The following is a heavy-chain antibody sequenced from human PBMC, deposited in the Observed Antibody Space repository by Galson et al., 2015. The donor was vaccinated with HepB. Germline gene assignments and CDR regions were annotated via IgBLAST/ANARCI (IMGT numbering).Heavy chain of an antibody. CDR3: ARASNYDFWSGYSPGYYGMDV. D-gene: IGHD3-3*01. J-gene: IGHJ6*02. CDR2: ISSSSSYT. V-gene: IGHV3-11*06. Sequence: SLRLSCAASGFTFSDYYMSWIRQAPGRGLEWVSYISSSSSYTNYADSVKGRFTISRDNAKNSLYLQMNSLRAEDTAVYYCARASNYDFWSGYSPGYYGMDVWGQGTTVTVSS. CDR1: GFTFSDYY.